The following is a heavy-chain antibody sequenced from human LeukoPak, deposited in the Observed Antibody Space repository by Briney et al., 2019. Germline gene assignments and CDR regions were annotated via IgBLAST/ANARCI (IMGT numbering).Heavy chain of an antibody. J-gene: IGHJ4*02. CDR2: VSGSGTGT. Sequence: PGGSLRLSCAASGFTFSSFAMSWARQAPGKGLEWVSAVSGSGTGTHYADSVRGRFTISRDNSKNTLYLEMTNLRVDDTAVYYYAKGLSSGRMYYFDHWGQGTLVTVSS. V-gene: IGHV3-23*01. D-gene: IGHD3-22*01. CDR3: AKGLSSGRMYYFDH. CDR1: GFTFSSFA.